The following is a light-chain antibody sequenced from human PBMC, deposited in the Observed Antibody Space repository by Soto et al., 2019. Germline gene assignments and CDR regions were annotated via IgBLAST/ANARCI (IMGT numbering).Light chain of an antibody. V-gene: IGKV1-5*01. CDR3: QQYNSYSRT. J-gene: IGKJ1*01. Sequence: DIQMTQSPSTLSASVGGRVTITCRASQSISSWLAWYQQKPGKAPKLLIYDASSLESGVPSRFSGSGSGTEFTLTITSLQPDDSATYYCQQYNSYSRTFGQGTKVDIK. CDR2: DAS. CDR1: QSISSW.